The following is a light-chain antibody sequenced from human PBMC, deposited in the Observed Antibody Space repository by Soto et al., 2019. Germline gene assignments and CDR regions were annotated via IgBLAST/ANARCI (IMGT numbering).Light chain of an antibody. V-gene: IGKV3-11*01. CDR1: QSVSSY. CDR2: DAS. J-gene: IGKJ4*01. CDR3: QQRSNWPLT. Sequence: FTPAPSTLSLSPGTMASLSCGASQSVSSYLAWYQQKPGQAPRLLIYDASNRATGIPARFSGSGSGTDFTLTIISLEPEDFAVYYCQQRSNWPLTFGGGTKVDI.